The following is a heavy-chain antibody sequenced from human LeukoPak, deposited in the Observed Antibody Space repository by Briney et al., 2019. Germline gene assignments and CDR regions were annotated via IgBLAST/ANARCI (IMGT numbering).Heavy chain of an antibody. J-gene: IGHJ4*02. Sequence: PGGSLRLSCAASGFTFDDYAMHWVRQAPGEGLEWVSGSSWNSGSIGYADSVKGRFTISRDNAKNSLYLQMNSLRAEDTALYYCAKDMGLGEYYDSSGYYFDYWGQGTLVTVSS. CDR3: AKDMGLGEYYDSSGYYFDY. D-gene: IGHD3-22*01. CDR2: SSWNSGSI. CDR1: GFTFDDYA. V-gene: IGHV3-9*01.